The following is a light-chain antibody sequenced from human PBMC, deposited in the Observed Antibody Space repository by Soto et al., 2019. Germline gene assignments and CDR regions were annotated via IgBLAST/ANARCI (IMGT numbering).Light chain of an antibody. CDR1: QIISIY. CDR2: TAS. V-gene: IGKV1-39*01. CDR3: QQSYSTPYT. Sequence: DIQMTQSPSSLSASVGDRVTITCRASQIISIYVNWYQQKPGKAQTLLIHTASSLQTGVPSRFSGSGSGTDFTLTISTLQPDDFATYYCQQSYSTPYTFGQGTKLDIK. J-gene: IGKJ2*01.